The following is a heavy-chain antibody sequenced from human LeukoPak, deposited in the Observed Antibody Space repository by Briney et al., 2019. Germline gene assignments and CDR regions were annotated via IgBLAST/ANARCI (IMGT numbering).Heavy chain of an antibody. CDR2: ISSSSSYI. CDR1: GFTFSSYS. D-gene: IGHD2-15*01. Sequence: PGGSLRLSCAASGFTFSSYSMNWVRQAPGKGLEWVSSISSSSSYIYYADSVKGRFTISRDNAKNSLYLQMNSLRAEDTAMYYCAREYFYNYSGHGCSAYWGQGTLVTVSS. J-gene: IGHJ4*02. CDR3: AREYFYNYSGHGCSAY. V-gene: IGHV3-21*01.